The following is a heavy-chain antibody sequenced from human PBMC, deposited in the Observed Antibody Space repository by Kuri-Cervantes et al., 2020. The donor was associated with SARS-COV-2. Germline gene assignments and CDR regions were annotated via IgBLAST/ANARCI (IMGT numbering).Heavy chain of an antibody. J-gene: IGHJ4*01. CDR1: GGSISSSSYY. V-gene: IGHV4-39*01. Sequence: SETLSLTCTVSGGSISSSSYYWGWIRQSPGKELEWVGSIFHGGMTRYNPSLRGRIIISVDSSKNQISLKLSSVSATDTAVYFCGRPGVRRGPYWTDYSGPDYWCQGTLVTVSS. D-gene: IGHD1-1*01. CDR2: IFHGGMT. CDR3: GRPGVRRGPYWTDYSGPDY.